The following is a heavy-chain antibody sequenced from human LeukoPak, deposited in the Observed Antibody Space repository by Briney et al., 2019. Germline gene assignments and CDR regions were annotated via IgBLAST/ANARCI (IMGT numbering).Heavy chain of an antibody. CDR3: AAHLGYEDAFDI. V-gene: IGHV3-33*01. D-gene: IGHD5-12*01. Sequence: PGGSLRLSCAASGFTFSSYVMHWVRQAPGKGLEWVAVTWYDGTNKYFADSVKGRFTISRDNSKNTLYLQMNSLRAEDTAVYYCAAHLGYEDAFDIWGQGTMVTVSS. J-gene: IGHJ3*02. CDR1: GFTFSSYV. CDR2: TWYDGTNK.